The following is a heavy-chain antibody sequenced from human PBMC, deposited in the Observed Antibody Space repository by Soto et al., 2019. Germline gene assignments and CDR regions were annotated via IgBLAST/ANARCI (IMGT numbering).Heavy chain of an antibody. D-gene: IGHD6-19*01. J-gene: IGHJ3*01. CDR3: AYSTGWYRHDV. V-gene: IGHV4-4*02. CDR2: IFHIVDT. Sequence: QVQLQESGPGLVKPSGTLSLTCAVSGDSISNSRWCTWVRHPPGKGLEWIGDIFHIVDTNYNPSLKSRVFISVDKSQNQFSLQVRSVTAADTAVYYCAYSTGWYRHDVWGQGTLVTVSS. CDR1: GDSISNSRW.